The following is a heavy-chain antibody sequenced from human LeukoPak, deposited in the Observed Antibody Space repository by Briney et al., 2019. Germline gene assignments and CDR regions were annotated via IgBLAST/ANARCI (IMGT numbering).Heavy chain of an antibody. D-gene: IGHD4-17*01. CDR2: IIPILGIA. CDR3: AWGYGDYVQLDY. Sequence: SVKVSCKASGGTFSSYAINWVRQAPGQGLEWMGRIIPILGIANYAQKFQGRVTITADKSTSTAYMELSRLRSDDTAVYYCAWGYGDYVQLDYWGQGTLLTVSS. J-gene: IGHJ4*02. CDR1: GGTFSSYA. V-gene: IGHV1-69*04.